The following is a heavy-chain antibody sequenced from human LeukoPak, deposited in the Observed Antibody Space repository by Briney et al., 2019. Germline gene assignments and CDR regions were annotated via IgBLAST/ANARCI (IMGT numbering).Heavy chain of an antibody. CDR1: GFTFSNAW. D-gene: IGHD3-3*01. V-gene: IGHV3-15*01. Sequence: SGGSLRLSCAASGFTFSNAWVSWVHQAPGKGLEWVGRIKSKTDGGITDYAAPVKGRFTISRDDSKSTLYLQMKSLTTEDNTVYYCTTKRALITIFAVFAIPFDPWGQGTMVTVSS. CDR3: TTKRALITIFAVFAIPFDP. CDR2: IKSKTDGGIT. J-gene: IGHJ5*02.